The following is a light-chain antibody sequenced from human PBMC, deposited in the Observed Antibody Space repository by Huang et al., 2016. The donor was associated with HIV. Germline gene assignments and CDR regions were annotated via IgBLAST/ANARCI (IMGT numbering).Light chain of an antibody. CDR2: ASS. CDR3: QQTYNVPRT. Sequence: DIQMTQSPSSLSASIGDRVTMSCRAIHTVDMYLNWYQQTPGRAPKLLIYASSNLQSDVPSRFSGTGSGTNFTLTISSLQPEDFVIYFCQQTYNVPRTFGQGTALEIK. CDR1: HTVDMY. V-gene: IGKV1-39*01. J-gene: IGKJ2*01.